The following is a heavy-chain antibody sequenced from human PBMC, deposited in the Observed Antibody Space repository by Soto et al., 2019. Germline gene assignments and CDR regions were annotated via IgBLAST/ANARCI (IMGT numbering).Heavy chain of an antibody. CDR3: AKDSLKNVYGDSLDY. D-gene: IGHD4-17*01. Sequence: EVQLLESGGGLVQPGGSLRLSCAASGFTVSSYAMSWVRQAPGKGLEWVSAISGSGGSTYYADSVKGRFTISRDNSKNTLYLQMNSLRAEDTAVYYCAKDSLKNVYGDSLDYWGQGTLVTVSS. CDR1: GFTVSSYA. J-gene: IGHJ4*02. V-gene: IGHV3-23*01. CDR2: ISGSGGST.